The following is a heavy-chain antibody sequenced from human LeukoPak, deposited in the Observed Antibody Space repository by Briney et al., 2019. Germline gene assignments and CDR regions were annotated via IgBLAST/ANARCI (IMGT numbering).Heavy chain of an antibody. Sequence: KPSETLSLTCAVYGGSFSGYYLSWIRQPPGKGLEWIGEINHSGSTNYNPSLKSRVTISVDTSKNQFSLKLRSVTAADTAVYYCARGRNWGVVLMVYAMPYFDYWGQGTLVTVSS. J-gene: IGHJ4*02. V-gene: IGHV4-34*01. CDR2: INHSGST. CDR1: GGSFSGYY. D-gene: IGHD2-8*01. CDR3: ARGRNWGVVLMVYAMPYFDY.